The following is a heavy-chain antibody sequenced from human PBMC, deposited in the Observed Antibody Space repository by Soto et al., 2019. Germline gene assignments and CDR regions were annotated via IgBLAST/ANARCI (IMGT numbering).Heavy chain of an antibody. CDR2: IKKSGSA. V-gene: IGHV4-34*01. D-gene: IGHD6-19*01. Sequence: QVQLQQSGAGLLKPSETLSLTCAVYGESFSGFIWTWIRQTPGKGLQWIGQIKKSGSASYNPSLKSRVTLSVHTSNSQFSLELSSVTAAATAVYYGARGLITGSHYSGGWYYFDSWGQGTQVTVSS. CDR3: ARGLITGSHYSGGWYYFDS. J-gene: IGHJ4*02. CDR1: GESFSGFI.